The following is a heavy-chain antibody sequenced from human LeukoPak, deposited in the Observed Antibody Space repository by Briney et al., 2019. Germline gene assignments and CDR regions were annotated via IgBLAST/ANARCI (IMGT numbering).Heavy chain of an antibody. CDR2: INPNSGGT. J-gene: IGHJ5*02. Sequence: GASVKVSCKASGYTFTGYYMHWVRQAPGQGLEWMGWINPNSGGTNYAQKFQGRVTMTRDTSISTAYMELSRLRSDDTAVYYCARVRFPLLARNLWFDPWGQGTLVTVSS. D-gene: IGHD2-15*01. V-gene: IGHV1-2*02. CDR3: ARVRFPLLARNLWFDP. CDR1: GYTFTGYY.